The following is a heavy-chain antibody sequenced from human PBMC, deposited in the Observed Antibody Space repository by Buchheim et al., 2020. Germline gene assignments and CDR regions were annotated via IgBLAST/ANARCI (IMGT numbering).Heavy chain of an antibody. CDR1: GYTFAGYY. Sequence: QVQLVQSGAEVKKPGASVKVSCKASGYTFAGYYMHWVRQAPGQGLEWMGWINPNSGGTNYAQKFQGWVTMTRDTSISTAYMELSRLRSDDTAVYYCARDREIEYSSSPGFYYYGMDVWGQGTT. J-gene: IGHJ6*02. CDR3: ARDREIEYSSSPGFYYYGMDV. CDR2: INPNSGGT. V-gene: IGHV1-2*04. D-gene: IGHD6-6*01.